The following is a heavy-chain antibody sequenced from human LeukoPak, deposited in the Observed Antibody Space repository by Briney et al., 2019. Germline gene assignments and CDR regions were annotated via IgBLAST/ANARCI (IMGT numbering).Heavy chain of an antibody. CDR1: GLSFGDSA. J-gene: IGHJ4*02. CDR2: TRSKVYRGST. V-gene: IGHV3-49*04. CDR3: ARGERDFDY. Sequence: GGSLRLSCRFSGLSFGDSAVTWVRQAPGKGLEWVGCTRSKVYRGSTDYAASVKDRFIISRDQSKSIAYLQMDRLRIEDTAVYYCARGERDFDYWGQGTLVTVSS. D-gene: IGHD3-16*01.